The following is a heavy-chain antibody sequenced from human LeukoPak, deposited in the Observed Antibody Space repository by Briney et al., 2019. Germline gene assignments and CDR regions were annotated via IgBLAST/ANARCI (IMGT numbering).Heavy chain of an antibody. J-gene: IGHJ3*02. CDR3: AREGGPPRAFDI. D-gene: IGHD1-14*01. Sequence: PGGSLRLSCAASGFTLRSYEMTWVRQAPGKGLEWVSYISGSGSTAYYADSVKGRFIISRDNGKNSLYLQMNSLRAEDTAIYYCAREGGPPRAFDIWGQGTMVTVSS. CDR1: GFTLRSYE. CDR2: ISGSGSTA. V-gene: IGHV3-48*03.